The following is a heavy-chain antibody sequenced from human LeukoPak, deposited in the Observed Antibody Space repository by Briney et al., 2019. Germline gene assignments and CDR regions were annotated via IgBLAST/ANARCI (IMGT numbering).Heavy chain of an antibody. CDR2: ISGSGGST. J-gene: IGHJ4*02. Sequence: GGSLRLSCAASGFTFSSYAMSWVRQAPGKGLEWVSAISGSGGSTYYADSVKGRFTISRDNSKNTLYLQMNSPRAEDTAVYYCAKVPDTMIVVVTYFDYWGQGTLVTVSS. CDR3: AKVPDTMIVVVTYFDY. D-gene: IGHD3-22*01. V-gene: IGHV3-23*01. CDR1: GFTFSSYA.